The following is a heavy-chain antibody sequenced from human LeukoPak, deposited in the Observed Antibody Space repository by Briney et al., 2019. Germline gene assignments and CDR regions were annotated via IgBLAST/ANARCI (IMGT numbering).Heavy chain of an antibody. D-gene: IGHD1/OR15-1a*01. J-gene: IGHJ5*02. CDR3: ASPNKEVAS. CDR1: GYSFTSYW. CDR2: ILPGDSDT. V-gene: IGHV5-51*01. Sequence: GESLKISCKGSGYSFTSYWIGWVRQMPGKGLEWMGIILPGDSDTKYSPSFQGQAIISADKSISTAYLQWSSLKASDTAMYYCASPNKEVASWGQGTLVTVSS.